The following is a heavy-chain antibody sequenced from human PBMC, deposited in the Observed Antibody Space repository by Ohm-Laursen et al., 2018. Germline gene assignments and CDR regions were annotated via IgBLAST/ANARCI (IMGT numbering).Heavy chain of an antibody. D-gene: IGHD1-14*01. CDR3: VRDPGTNRHDWYFDL. CDR2: IDSDGSST. CDR1: GFTFSSYW. V-gene: IGHV3-74*01. J-gene: IGHJ2*01. Sequence: SLRLSCTASGFTFSSYWMHWVRQAPGKGLAWVSRIDSDGSSTSYVDSVKGRFTISRDNANKMVYLQMNSLRDEDAALYYCVRDPGTNRHDWYFDLWGRGTLLTVSS.